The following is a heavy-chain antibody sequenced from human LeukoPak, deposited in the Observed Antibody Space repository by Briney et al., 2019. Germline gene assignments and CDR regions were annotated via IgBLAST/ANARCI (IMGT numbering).Heavy chain of an antibody. J-gene: IGHJ5*02. CDR3: ARLGYGDSNCFDP. CDR1: GYSFSTYW. Sequence: GESLKISCKGSGYSFSTYWIAWVRQMPGKGLEWMGIIYRGDSDTRYSPSFQAQVTISADKSISTAYLQWSSLKASDTAMYYCARLGYGDSNCFDPWGQGTLVTVSS. D-gene: IGHD4-17*01. CDR2: IYRGDSDT. V-gene: IGHV5-51*01.